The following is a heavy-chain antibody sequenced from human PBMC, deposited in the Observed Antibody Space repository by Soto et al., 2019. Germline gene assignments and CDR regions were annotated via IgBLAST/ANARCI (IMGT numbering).Heavy chain of an antibody. CDR2: INRNGGGT. J-gene: IGHJ4*02. D-gene: IGHD6-19*01. Sequence: PGGSLRLSCAASGFTFDDYGMNWVRQAPGKGLEWVSGINRNGGGTGYADSAKGRFTISRDNAKNSLYLQMNSLRAEDTAVYYCARRSSGWYFDYWGQGTLVTVSS. CDR3: ARRSSGWYFDY. V-gene: IGHV3-20*04. CDR1: GFTFDDYG.